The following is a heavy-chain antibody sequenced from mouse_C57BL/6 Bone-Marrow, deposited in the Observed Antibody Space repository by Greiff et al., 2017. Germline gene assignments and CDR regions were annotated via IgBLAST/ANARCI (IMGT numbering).Heavy chain of an antibody. CDR1: GYTFTSYG. CDR2: IYPSSGNT. V-gene: IGHV1-81*01. CDR3: ARSGDYDEEYFDV. Sequence: VQLQQSGAELARPGASVKLSCKASGYTFTSYGISWVKQRTGQGLEWIGEIYPSSGNTYYNEKFKGKATLTADKSSSTAYMELRSLTSDDSAVYFCARSGDYDEEYFDVWGTGTTVTVSS. D-gene: IGHD2-4*01. J-gene: IGHJ1*03.